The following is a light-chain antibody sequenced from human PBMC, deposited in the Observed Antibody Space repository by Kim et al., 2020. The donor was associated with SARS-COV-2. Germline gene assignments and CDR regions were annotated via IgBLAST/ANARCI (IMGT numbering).Light chain of an antibody. CDR2: WAS. CDR1: KSVLYSSNNENY. V-gene: IGKV4-1*01. CDR3: QQYYSSPIT. J-gene: IGKJ5*01. Sequence: ATINCKSSKSVLYSSNNENYLAWYQQKPGQPPKLLIYWASTRESGVPDRFSGSGSGTDFTLTISSLQAEDVSVYYCQQYYSSPITFGQGTRLESK.